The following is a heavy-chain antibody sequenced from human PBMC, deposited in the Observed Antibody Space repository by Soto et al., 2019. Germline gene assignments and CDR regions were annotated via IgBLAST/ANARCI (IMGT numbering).Heavy chain of an antibody. Sequence: QVQLVESGGGVVQPGRSLRLSCVASGFTFNSYGMHWVRQAPGKGLEWVAIISYDGSNTYYADSVKGRFTISRDNSKNTLYLQMNSLRAEDTSVYYCAKEGGLSGSYYNSSSYYFDYWGQGTLVTVSS. CDR2: ISYDGSNT. CDR1: GFTFNSYG. V-gene: IGHV3-30*18. D-gene: IGHD1-26*01. J-gene: IGHJ4*02. CDR3: AKEGGLSGSYYNSSSYYFDY.